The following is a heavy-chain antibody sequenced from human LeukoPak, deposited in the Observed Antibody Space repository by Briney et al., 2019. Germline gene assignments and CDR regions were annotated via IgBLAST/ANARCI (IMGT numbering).Heavy chain of an antibody. D-gene: IGHD1-7*01. V-gene: IGHV3-23*01. CDR3: AKDLRTGTTRGEFDY. CDR1: GFTFSSYA. Sequence: GGSLRLSRAASGFTFSSYAMSWVRQAPGKGLEWVSAISGSGGSTYYADSVKGRFTISRDNSKNTLYLQMNSLRAEDTAVYYCAKDLRTGTTRGEFDYWGQGTLVTVSS. CDR2: ISGSGGST. J-gene: IGHJ4*02.